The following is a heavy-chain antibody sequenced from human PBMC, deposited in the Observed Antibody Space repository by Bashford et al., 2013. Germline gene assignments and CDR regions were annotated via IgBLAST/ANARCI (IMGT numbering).Heavy chain of an antibody. CDR2: IYPGDSET. D-gene: IGHD5-12*01. CDR3: AREGGLGAFDI. V-gene: IGHV5-51*01. Sequence: WVRQMPGKGLEWMGIIYPGDSETRYSPSFEGQVTISAVESITTVYLQWSGLKASDNAMYYCAREGGLGAFDIWGQGTMVTVSS. J-gene: IGHJ3*02.